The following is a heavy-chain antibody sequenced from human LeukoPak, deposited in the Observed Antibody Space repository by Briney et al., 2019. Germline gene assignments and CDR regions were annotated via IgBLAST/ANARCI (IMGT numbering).Heavy chain of an antibody. V-gene: IGHV1-2*02. CDR1: GYTFTGYY. J-gene: IGHJ4*02. CDR2: INPNSGGT. D-gene: IGHD1-26*01. CDR3: ARDRASIVGATILDY. Sequence: ASVKVSCKASGYTFTGYYMHWVRQAPGQGLEWMGWINPNSGGTNYAQKFQGRVTMTRDTSISTAHMELSRLRSDDTAVYYCARDRASIVGATILDYWGQGTLVTVSS.